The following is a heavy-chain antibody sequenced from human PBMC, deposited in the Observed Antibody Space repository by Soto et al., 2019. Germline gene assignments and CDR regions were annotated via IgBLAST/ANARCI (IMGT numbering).Heavy chain of an antibody. CDR3: AIDLVPSAIYYYRLAF. CDR2: ISWNSGSI. D-gene: IGHD2-2*01. Sequence: PGGSLRLSCAASGFTFDDYAMHWVRQAPGKGLEWVSGISWNSGSIGYADSVKGRFTISRDNAKNSLYLQMNSLRAEDTALYYCAIDLVPSAIYYYRLAFCGRRTTVTGS. J-gene: IGHJ6*02. V-gene: IGHV3-9*01. CDR1: GFTFDDYA.